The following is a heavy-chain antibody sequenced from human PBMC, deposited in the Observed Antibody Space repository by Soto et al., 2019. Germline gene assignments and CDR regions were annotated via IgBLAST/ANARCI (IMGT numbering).Heavy chain of an antibody. J-gene: IGHJ6*02. Sequence: HGESLKISCKGSGYSFTSYWIGWVRQMPGKGLEWMGIIYPGDSDTRYSPSFQGQVTISADKSISTAYLQWSSLKASDTAMYYCARIQERITMVRGVIPRYYYYGMDVWGQGTTVTVSS. CDR2: IYPGDSDT. D-gene: IGHD3-10*01. CDR3: ARIQERITMVRGVIPRYYYYGMDV. CDR1: GYSFTSYW. V-gene: IGHV5-51*01.